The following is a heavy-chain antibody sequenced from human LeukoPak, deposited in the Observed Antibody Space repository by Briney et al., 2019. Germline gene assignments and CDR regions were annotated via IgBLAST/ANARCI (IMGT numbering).Heavy chain of an antibody. CDR3: TRDHDWCFDY. V-gene: IGHV3-9*01. CDR2: ISWNSGSI. D-gene: IGHD3-9*01. J-gene: IGHJ4*02. Sequence: GGSLRLSCAASGFTFDDYAMHWVRQAPGKGLEWVSGISWNSGSIGYADSVKGRFTISRDNAKNSLDLQMNSLRAEDTAVYYCTRDHDWCFDYWGQGAQVTVSS. CDR1: GFTFDDYA.